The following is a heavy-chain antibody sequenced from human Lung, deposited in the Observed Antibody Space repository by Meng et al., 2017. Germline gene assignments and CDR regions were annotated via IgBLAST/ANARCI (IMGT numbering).Heavy chain of an antibody. CDR1: GGSFSSCY. V-gene: IGHV4-34*01. Sequence: QVQLQQSGPGLLKPSETLSLTCVVSGGSFSSCYWNWIRHPPAKGKELIWEGNDNGSSNYNQSLESRGTITVDTYQSNHYLNLRFVTAADAAVYDCERARATMAHDFGYWGQGTLVTVSS. J-gene: IGHJ4*02. D-gene: IGHD3-10*01. CDR2: GNDNGSS. CDR3: ERARATMAHDFGY.